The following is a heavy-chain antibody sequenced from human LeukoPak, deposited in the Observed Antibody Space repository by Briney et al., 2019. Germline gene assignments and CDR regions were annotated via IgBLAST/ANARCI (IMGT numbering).Heavy chain of an antibody. V-gene: IGHV1-46*01. CDR1: GYTFTSYH. Sequence: GASVKVSCKASGYTFTSYHMHWVRQAPGQGLEWMGIINPSGGTTNYAQKFRGRVTMTRDMSTSTVYMELSRLRSDDTAVYYCARDIRRLRSPDSSGFPLGYWGQGTLVTVSS. CDR3: ARDIRRLRSPDSSGFPLGY. CDR2: INPSGGTT. J-gene: IGHJ4*02. D-gene: IGHD3-22*01.